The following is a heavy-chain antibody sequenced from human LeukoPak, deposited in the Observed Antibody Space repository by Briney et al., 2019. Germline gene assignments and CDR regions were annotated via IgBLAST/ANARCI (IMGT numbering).Heavy chain of an antibody. V-gene: IGHV1-2*02. Sequence: GESLKISCKASGYTFTGYYMHWVRQAPGQGLEWMGWINPNSGGTNYAQKFQGRVTMTRDTSISTAYMELSRLISDDTAVYYCARDSDCTNGVCYRIDLDYWGQGTLVTVSS. CDR3: ARDSDCTNGVCYRIDLDY. D-gene: IGHD2-8*01. CDR1: GYTFTGYY. J-gene: IGHJ4*02. CDR2: INPNSGGT.